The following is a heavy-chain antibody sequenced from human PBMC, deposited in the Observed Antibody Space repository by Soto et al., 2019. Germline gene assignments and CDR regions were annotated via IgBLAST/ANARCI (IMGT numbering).Heavy chain of an antibody. D-gene: IGHD6-13*01. CDR3: ARPGGSGWFYFDS. V-gene: IGHV4-30-4*01. Sequence: PSETLSLTCTVSGGSISSGDYYWSWIRQPPGKGLEWIGYIYYSGSTYYNPSLKSRVTISVDTSKNHFSLKLTSVTAADTAVYYCARPGGSGWFYFDSWGQGSQVIVSS. J-gene: IGHJ4*02. CDR2: IYYSGST. CDR1: GGSISSGDYY.